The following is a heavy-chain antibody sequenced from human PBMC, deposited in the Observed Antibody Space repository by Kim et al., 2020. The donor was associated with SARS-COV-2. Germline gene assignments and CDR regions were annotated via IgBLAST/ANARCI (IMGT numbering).Heavy chain of an antibody. J-gene: IGHJ4*02. V-gene: IGHV6-1*01. D-gene: IGHD5-12*01. Sequence: EYAVSVKSRMTINPNTAKNQFSLQLNTVTPEDTAVYYCARGRIVATPLGDWGQGTLVTVSS. CDR3: ARGRIVATPLGD.